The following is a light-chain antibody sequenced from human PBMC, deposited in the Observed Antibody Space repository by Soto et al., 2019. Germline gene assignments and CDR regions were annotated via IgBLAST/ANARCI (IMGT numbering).Light chain of an antibody. CDR3: ATWDGSLNGWL. CDR1: FSNIGSNA. V-gene: IGLV1-44*01. CDR2: RHN. J-gene: IGLJ3*02. Sequence: QSVLTQPPSASGTPGQRVTISCSGSFSNIGSNAVNWYQQLPRTAPKLLIYRHNQRPSGVPDRFSASKSGTSASLAISGLQSEDEGDYSCATWDGSLNGWLFGGGTKLTVL.